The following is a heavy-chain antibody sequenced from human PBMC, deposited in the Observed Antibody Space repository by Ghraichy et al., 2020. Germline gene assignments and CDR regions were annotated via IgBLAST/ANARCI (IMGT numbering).Heavy chain of an antibody. J-gene: IGHJ4*02. D-gene: IGHD3-22*01. CDR1: GDSIISSY. Sequence: SQTLSLTCTVSGDSIISSYWSWIRQSPGKGLEWIGYIHYRGNTYYNPSLKNRVTMSVDMSKNQFSLELSSVIAADTAVYYCARAYFDSSGCYSGGEVEPDYCGQGTLVTVSS. CDR3: ARAYFDSSGCYSGGEVEPDY. V-gene: IGHV4-59*01. CDR2: IHYRGNT.